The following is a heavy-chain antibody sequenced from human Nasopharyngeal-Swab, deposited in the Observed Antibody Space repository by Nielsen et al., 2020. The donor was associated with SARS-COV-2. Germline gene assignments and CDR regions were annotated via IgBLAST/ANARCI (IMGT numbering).Heavy chain of an antibody. CDR1: GFTFNIYA. CDR2: ISASGGST. V-gene: IGHV3-23*01. J-gene: IGHJ3*02. D-gene: IGHD3-10*01. Sequence: GASLKISCIASGFTFNIYAMAWVRRTPGRGLQWVSGISASGGSTYYTDSVKGRFAVSRDNSRNALYLQMHILRVEDTALYYCAKDDVVRGDAFDIWGQGTMVTVSS. CDR3: AKDDVVRGDAFDI.